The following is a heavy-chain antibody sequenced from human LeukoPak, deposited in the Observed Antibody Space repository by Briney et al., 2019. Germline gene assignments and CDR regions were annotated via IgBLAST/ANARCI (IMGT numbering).Heavy chain of an antibody. V-gene: IGHV3-64*04. D-gene: IGHD3-10*01. CDR3: ARDVPVGYGDWDYFDY. J-gene: IGHJ4*02. CDR1: GFTFSSYA. CDR2: ISSNGGST. Sequence: GGSLRLSCSASGFTFSSYAMHWVRQAPGKGLEYVSAISSNGGSTYYADSVKGRFTISRDNSKNTLYLQMNSLRAEDTAVYYCARDVPVGYGDWDYFDYWGQGTLVTVSS.